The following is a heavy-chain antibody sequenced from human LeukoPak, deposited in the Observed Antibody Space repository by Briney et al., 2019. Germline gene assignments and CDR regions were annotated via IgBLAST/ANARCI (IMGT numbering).Heavy chain of an antibody. CDR3: ARSLMPPTYWYFDS. J-gene: IGHJ4*02. V-gene: IGHV4-61*02. CDR2: IYTSGST. D-gene: IGHD2-21*01. Sequence: TLSLTCTVSGGSISSGSYYWSWIRQPAGKGLEWIGRIYTSGSTNYNPSLKSRVTMSVDTSNNQFSLKLTSVTAADSAVYFCARSLMPPTYWYFDSWGQGTLVTVSS. CDR1: GGSISSGSYY.